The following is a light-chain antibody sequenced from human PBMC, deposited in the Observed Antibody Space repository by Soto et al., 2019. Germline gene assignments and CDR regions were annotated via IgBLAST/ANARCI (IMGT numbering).Light chain of an antibody. J-gene: IGLJ1*01. V-gene: IGLV2-11*01. CDR1: SSDVGGYNY. Sequence: QSVLTQPRSVSGSPGQSVTISCTGTSSDVGGYNYVSWYQQHPGKAPKLMIYDVGKRPSGVPDCFSGSKSDNTAFLTISWLQAEDEADYNCCSYSGSYTRVFGTGTKVTVL. CDR2: DVG. CDR3: CSYSGSYTRV.